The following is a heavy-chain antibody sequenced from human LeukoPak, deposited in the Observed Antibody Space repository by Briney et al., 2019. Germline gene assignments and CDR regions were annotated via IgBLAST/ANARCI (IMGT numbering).Heavy chain of an antibody. CDR1: GFTIRDYA. J-gene: IGHJ4*02. CDR2: ITFNSGTV. Sequence: GRSLRLSCVASGFTIRDYAMHWVRQAPGKGLEWVSGITFNSGTVDYADSVRGRFTISRDNANNSLYLQMNSLRTEDSAWYYCAKAKGFAAMYYLDFWGQGALVTVSS. V-gene: IGHV3-9*01. D-gene: IGHD3-10*01. CDR3: AKAKGFAAMYYLDF.